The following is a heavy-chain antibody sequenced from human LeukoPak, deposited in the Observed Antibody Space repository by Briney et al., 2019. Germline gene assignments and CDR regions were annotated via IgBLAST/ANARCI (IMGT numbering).Heavy chain of an antibody. CDR1: GGSIRSYY. D-gene: IGHD1-26*01. J-gene: IGHJ4*02. Sequence: PSETLSLTCTVSGGSIRSYYWSWIRQPPGKGLEWIGYIYYSGSTKYNPSLKSRATISEDTSKNRFSLKLSSVTAADTAVYYCATGSHYFDYWGQGTLVTVSS. CDR2: IYYSGST. V-gene: IGHV4-59*08. CDR3: ATGSHYFDY.